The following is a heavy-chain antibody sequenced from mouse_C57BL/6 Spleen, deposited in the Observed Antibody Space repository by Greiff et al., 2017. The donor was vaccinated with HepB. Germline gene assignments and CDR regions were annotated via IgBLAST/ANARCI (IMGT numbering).Heavy chain of an antibody. Sequence: QVQLQQPGAELVQPGASVKMSCKASGYTFTSYWITWVKQRPGQGLEWIGDIYPGSGSTNYNEKFKSKATLTVDTSSSTAYMQLSSLTSEDSAFYDCARRGYSPWFAYWGQGTLVTVSA. J-gene: IGHJ3*01. D-gene: IGHD2-14*01. CDR3: ARRGYSPWFAY. CDR2: IYPGSGST. CDR1: GYTFTSYW. V-gene: IGHV1-55*01.